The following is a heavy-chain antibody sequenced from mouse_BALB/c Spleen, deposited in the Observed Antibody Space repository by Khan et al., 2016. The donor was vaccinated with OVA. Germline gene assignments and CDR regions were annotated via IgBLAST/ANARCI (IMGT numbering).Heavy chain of an antibody. CDR2: IAPGTGDA. CDR3: ARSEGTYGNYAY. Sequence: DLVKPGASVKLSCTASGYTFTSYWINWIKQRPGQGLEWLGRIAPGTGDAYYNELFKGKATLTVDPSSSTAYIQLSSLSSEDSAVXSCARSEGTYGNYAYWGQGTTLTVSS. CDR1: GYTFTSYW. J-gene: IGHJ2*01. D-gene: IGHD2-1*01. V-gene: IGHV1S41*01.